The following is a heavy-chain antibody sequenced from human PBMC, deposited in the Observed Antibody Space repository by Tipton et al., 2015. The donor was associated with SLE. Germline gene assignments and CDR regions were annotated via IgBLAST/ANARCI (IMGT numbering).Heavy chain of an antibody. CDR3: ARRDFWTGYFDY. CDR2: IYYSGST. J-gene: IGHJ4*02. Sequence: TLSLTCTVPGASITSHYWSWIRQPPGKGLEWIGYIYYSGSTNYHPSLRGRGTISVDTSKNQFSLKLNSVTAADTAVYYCARRDFWTGYFDYWGQGTLVTVSS. D-gene: IGHD3/OR15-3a*01. V-gene: IGHV4-59*11. CDR1: GASITSHY.